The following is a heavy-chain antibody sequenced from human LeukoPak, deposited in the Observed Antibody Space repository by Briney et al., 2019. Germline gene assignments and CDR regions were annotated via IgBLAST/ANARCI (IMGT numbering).Heavy chain of an antibody. D-gene: IGHD6-13*01. J-gene: IGHJ4*02. CDR3: ARGRPYSSSWYPYFGY. CDR1: GYTFTSYD. CDR2: MNPNSGNT. Sequence: ASVKVSCKASGYTFTSYDINWVRQATGQGLEWMGWMNPNSGNTGYAQKFQGRVTMTRNTSISTAYMELSSLRSEDTAVYYCARGRPYSSSWYPYFGYWGQGTLVTVSS. V-gene: IGHV1-8*01.